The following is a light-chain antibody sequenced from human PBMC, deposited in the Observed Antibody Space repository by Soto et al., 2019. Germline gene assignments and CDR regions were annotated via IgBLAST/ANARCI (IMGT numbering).Light chain of an antibody. CDR3: QQYNNWPWT. Sequence: DIVITHSPYSLSVSLGERSTINCKSIQSFLYSSNNKNYLAWYQQKPGQPPKLLIYWASTRESGVPDRFSGSGSGTDFTLTISSLQAEDVAVYYCQQYNNWPWTFGQGTKVDIK. J-gene: IGKJ1*01. V-gene: IGKV4-1*01. CDR2: WAS. CDR1: QSFLYSSNNKNY.